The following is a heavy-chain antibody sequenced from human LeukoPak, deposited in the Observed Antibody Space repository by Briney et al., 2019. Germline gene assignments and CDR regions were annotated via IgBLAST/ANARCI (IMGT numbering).Heavy chain of an antibody. CDR2: ITPMFGTS. V-gene: IGHV1-69*13. J-gene: IGHJ5*02. CDR1: GGTFSRHT. Sequence: SVKVSCKASGGTFSRHTISWVRQSPGQGLEWMGGITPMFGTSNYAQKSRGRVTITADESTSTAYMELSSLRSEDTAVYYCARDRRTTPYNWFDPWGQGTLVTVSS. D-gene: IGHD2-15*01. CDR3: ARDRRTTPYNWFDP.